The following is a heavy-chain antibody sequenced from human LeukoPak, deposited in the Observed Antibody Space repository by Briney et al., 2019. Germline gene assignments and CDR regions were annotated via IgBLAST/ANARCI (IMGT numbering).Heavy chain of an antibody. CDR1: GVTVSSSY. D-gene: IGHD2/OR15-2a*01. CDR2: INSDGTT. V-gene: IGHV3-66*01. Sequence: GGSLRLTCAASGVTVSSSYMGWVRQAPRKGLEWVSVINSDGTTYYADSVKGRFTASRDPSKNTLSLQMSSLRVEDTAIYYCTRDSTTWARSGYWGQGTLVTVSS. CDR3: TRDSTTWARSGY. J-gene: IGHJ4*02.